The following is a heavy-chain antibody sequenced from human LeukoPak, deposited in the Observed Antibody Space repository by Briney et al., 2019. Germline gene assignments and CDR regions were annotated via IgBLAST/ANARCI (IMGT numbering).Heavy chain of an antibody. CDR2: IYSGGST. Sequence: HTGGSLRLSCAASGFTVSSNYMSWVRQAPGKGLEWVSVIYSGGSTYYADSVKGRFTISRDNSKNTLYLQMNSLRAEDTAVYYCAREKVGSSGWSDWGQGTLVTVSS. J-gene: IGHJ4*02. CDR1: GFTVSSNY. CDR3: AREKVGSSGWSD. V-gene: IGHV3-53*01. D-gene: IGHD6-19*01.